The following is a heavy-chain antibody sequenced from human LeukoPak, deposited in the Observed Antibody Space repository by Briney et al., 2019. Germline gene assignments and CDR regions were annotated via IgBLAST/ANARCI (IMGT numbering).Heavy chain of an antibody. Sequence: ASVKVSCKASGGTFSSYAISWVRQAPGQGLEWMGGIIPIFGTANYAQKFQGRVTITADESTSTAYMELSSLRSEDTAVYYCARGARRRYCSSSSCYGNYYYMDVWGKGTTVTVSS. V-gene: IGHV1-69*01. CDR3: ARGARRRYCSSSSCYGNYYYMDV. CDR1: GGTFSSYA. CDR2: IIPIFGTA. D-gene: IGHD2-2*01. J-gene: IGHJ6*03.